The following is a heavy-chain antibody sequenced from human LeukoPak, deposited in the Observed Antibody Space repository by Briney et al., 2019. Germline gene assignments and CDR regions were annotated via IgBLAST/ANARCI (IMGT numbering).Heavy chain of an antibody. J-gene: IGHJ4*02. CDR2: IWYDGSNQ. CDR1: GFTFNDYG. CDR3: AAHNSGFFDY. Sequence: PGRSLRLSCAASGFTFNDYGMYWVRQAPGKGLEWVAVIWYDGSNQYYADSVKGRFTISRDNSKNTLSLQMNSLRAEDTAVYYCAAHNSGFFDYWGQGTLVTVSS. D-gene: IGHD3-22*01. V-gene: IGHV3-33*01.